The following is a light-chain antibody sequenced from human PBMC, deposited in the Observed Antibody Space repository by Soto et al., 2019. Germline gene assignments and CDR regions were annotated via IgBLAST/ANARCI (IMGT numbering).Light chain of an antibody. Sequence: DIQMTQSPSSLSASVWDRVTITCRASQSISNYLNWYQQRPGNAPKLLINAASSLQSGVPSRFSGSGSGTDFTLTISSLQPEDFATYYCQQNYSIPFTFGPGTKVDIK. CDR3: QQNYSIPFT. J-gene: IGKJ3*01. CDR1: QSISNY. V-gene: IGKV1-39*01. CDR2: AAS.